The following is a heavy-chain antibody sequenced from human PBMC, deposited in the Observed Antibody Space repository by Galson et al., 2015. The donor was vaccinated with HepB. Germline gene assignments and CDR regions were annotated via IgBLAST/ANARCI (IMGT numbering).Heavy chain of an antibody. CDR2: TYYRSKWYN. CDR1: GDSVSSNSAA. V-gene: IGHV6-1*01. D-gene: IGHD6-19*01. Sequence: CAISGDSVSSNSAAWNWIRQSPSRGLEWLGRTYYRSKWYNDYAVSVKSRITINPDTSKNQFSLKLSSVTAADTAVYYCARLALGYIAVAGGPFDYWGQGTLVTVSS. J-gene: IGHJ4*02. CDR3: ARLALGYIAVAGGPFDY.